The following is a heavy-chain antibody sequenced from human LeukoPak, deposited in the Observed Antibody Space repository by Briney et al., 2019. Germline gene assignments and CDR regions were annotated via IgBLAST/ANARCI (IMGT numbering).Heavy chain of an antibody. CDR1: GASFSSASY. V-gene: IGHV4-61*01. CDR3: ARSRAFNSGAFDP. D-gene: IGHD1-26*01. CDR2: IYNGVNT. J-gene: IGHJ5*02. Sequence: SETLSLTCTVSGASFSSASYWTWIRQPPGKGVECIAHIYNGVNTNYNPSLKSRVTISVDTSKNQFSLRLNSVTAADTAVYYCARSRAFNSGAFDPWGQGSLVTVSS.